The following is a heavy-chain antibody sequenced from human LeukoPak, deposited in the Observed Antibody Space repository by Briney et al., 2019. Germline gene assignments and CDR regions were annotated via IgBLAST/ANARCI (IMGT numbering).Heavy chain of an antibody. V-gene: IGHV3-64*04. CDR2: ISSNGDNT. CDR3: ARRVVPATMDV. Sequence: GGSLRLSCSVSGFTFSTYVMHWVRQAPGKGLEYVSAISSNGDNTYYADSVKGRFTISRDNSKNTLYLQMNSLRAEDTAVYYCARRVVPATMDVWGKGTTVTVSS. D-gene: IGHD2-2*01. J-gene: IGHJ6*04. CDR1: GFTFSTYV.